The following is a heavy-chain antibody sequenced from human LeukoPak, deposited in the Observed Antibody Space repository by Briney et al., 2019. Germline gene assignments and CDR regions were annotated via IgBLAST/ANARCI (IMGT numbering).Heavy chain of an antibody. D-gene: IGHD3-3*01. J-gene: IGHJ4*02. CDR2: ISGSGGST. CDR1: GFTFSSYA. CDR3: TTDPYYDFWSGYSEGY. Sequence: GGSLRLSCAASGFTFSSYAMSWVRQAPGKGLEWVSAISGSGGSTYYADSVKGRFTISRDNSKNTLYLQMNSLKTEDTAVYYCTTDPYYDFWSGYSEGYWGQGTLVTVSS. V-gene: IGHV3-23*01.